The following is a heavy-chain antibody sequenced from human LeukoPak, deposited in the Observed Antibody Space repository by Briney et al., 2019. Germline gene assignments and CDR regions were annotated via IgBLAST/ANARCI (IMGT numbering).Heavy chain of an antibody. CDR1: GFTFSSFW. V-gene: IGHV3-7*01. Sequence: PGGSLRLSCAASGFTFSSFWMTWVRQAPGKGLEWVANIKQDGSEKYYVDSVRGRFTISRDNATNSLYLQMNSLRAEDTAVYYCARDLNYLDYWGQGTLVTVSS. J-gene: IGHJ4*02. CDR3: ARDLNYLDY. CDR2: IKQDGSEK.